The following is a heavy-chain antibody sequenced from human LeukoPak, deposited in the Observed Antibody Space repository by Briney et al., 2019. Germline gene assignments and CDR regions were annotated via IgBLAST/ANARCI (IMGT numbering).Heavy chain of an antibody. J-gene: IGHJ5*02. Sequence: SQTLSLTCTVSGGSVSSGDYCWSWIRQAPGRGLEWIGFIYNSGSTYYNPSLKSRVTISVDTSKNQFSLKLRSVTAADTAVYYCARHWTSWGWFDPWGQGTLVTVSS. CDR1: GGSVSSGDYC. D-gene: IGHD1-1*01. CDR2: IYNSGST. V-gene: IGHV4-30-4*01. CDR3: ARHWTSWGWFDP.